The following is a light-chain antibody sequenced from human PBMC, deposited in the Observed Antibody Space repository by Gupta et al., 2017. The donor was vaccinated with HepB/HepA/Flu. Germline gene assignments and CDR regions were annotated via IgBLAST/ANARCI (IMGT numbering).Light chain of an antibody. V-gene: IGKV1-39*01. J-gene: IGKJ4*01. Sequence: DIQMTQYPSSLSASVGDKVTITCRASQTINNYLNWYQQKPGKAPNLLTYAASSLESGVPSRFSGSGSGTDFTLNINGLQPEDFATYYCQQSATTPLTFGGGTILEIK. CDR3: QQSATTPLT. CDR1: QTINNY. CDR2: AAS.